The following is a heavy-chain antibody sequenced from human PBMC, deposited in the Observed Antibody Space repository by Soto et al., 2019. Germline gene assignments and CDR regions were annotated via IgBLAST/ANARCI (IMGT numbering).Heavy chain of an antibody. Sequence: GGSLRLSCAASGFTFSDYYMSWIRQAPGKGLEWVSYISSSGSTIYYADSVKGRFTISRDNAKNSLYLQMNSLRAEDTAVYYCARERVVVAATPSDYWGQGTLVTVSS. CDR3: ARERVVVAATPSDY. J-gene: IGHJ4*02. CDR1: GFTFSDYY. V-gene: IGHV3-11*01. D-gene: IGHD2-15*01. CDR2: ISSSGSTI.